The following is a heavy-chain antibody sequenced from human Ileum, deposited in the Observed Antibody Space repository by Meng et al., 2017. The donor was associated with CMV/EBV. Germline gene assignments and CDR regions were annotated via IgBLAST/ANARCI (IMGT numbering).Heavy chain of an antibody. CDR1: GFTFSGNW. CDR3: TRGVNAAYGLFDY. D-gene: IGHD4-17*01. V-gene: IGHV3-74*01. CDR2: INADGSSI. J-gene: IGHJ4*02. Sequence: AAAGFTFSGNWRHWVRQAPGKGLVWVSRINADGSSINYADSVKGRFTISRDNAKNTLYLQMSSLSTEDTAVYYCTRGVNAAYGLFDYWGRGALVTVSS.